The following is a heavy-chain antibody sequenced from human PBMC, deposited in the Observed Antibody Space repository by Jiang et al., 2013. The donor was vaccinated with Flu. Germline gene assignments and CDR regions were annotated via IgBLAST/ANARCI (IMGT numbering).Heavy chain of an antibody. Sequence: PGLVKPSETLSLTCTVSGGSISSYYWSWIRQPPGKGLEWIGYIYYSGSTKYNPSLKSRVTISVDTSKNQFSLKLSSVTAADTAVYYCSKMVVATSNWFDPWGQGTLVTVSS. CDR3: SKMVVATSNWFDP. D-gene: IGHD2-15*01. J-gene: IGHJ5*02. V-gene: IGHV4-59*01. CDR1: GGSISSYY. CDR2: IYYSGST.